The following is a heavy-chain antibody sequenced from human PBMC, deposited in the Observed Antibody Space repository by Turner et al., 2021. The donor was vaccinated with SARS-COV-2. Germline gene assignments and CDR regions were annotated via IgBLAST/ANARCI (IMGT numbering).Heavy chain of an antibody. CDR2: FDPEDGKT. CDR1: GYTLTELS. D-gene: IGHD3-9*01. CDR3: ATHYDIVNPYYAPRGYSGMDV. V-gene: IGHV1-24*01. Sequence: QVQLVQSGAEVKKPGASVKVSCKVSGYTLTELSMHWVRQAPGKGLEWMGGFDPEDGKTIYAKNLQGRVTMTEDTSTDTAYMELRSLRSEDTAVYYCATHYDIVNPYYAPRGYSGMDVWGQGTAVTVSS. J-gene: IGHJ6*02.